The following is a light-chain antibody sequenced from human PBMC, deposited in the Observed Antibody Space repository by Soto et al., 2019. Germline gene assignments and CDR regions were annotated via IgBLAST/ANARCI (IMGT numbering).Light chain of an antibody. CDR3: SAWDGSLNGYV. CDR2: SNN. V-gene: IGLV1-44*01. Sequence: QSVLTQPPSGSGTPGQRVTISCSGSDSNIGRHSVNWYQQLPGTAPKVLIYSNNQRPSGVPGRFSGSKSGTSASLAISGLQSEDEAEYYCSAWDGSLNGYVFGTGTKLTVL. CDR1: DSNIGRHS. J-gene: IGLJ1*01.